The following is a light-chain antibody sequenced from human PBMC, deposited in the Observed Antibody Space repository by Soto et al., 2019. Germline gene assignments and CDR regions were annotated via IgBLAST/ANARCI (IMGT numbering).Light chain of an antibody. V-gene: IGKV1-39*01. J-gene: IGKJ1*01. CDR2: AAS. CDR1: QSISNY. CDR3: QQSYTTPRT. Sequence: DIQMTQSPSSLSASVGDTVTVTCRASQSISNYLHWHQQKPGETPKLLIYAASSLQSGVPSRFSGSGSGTDFTLTISSLQPEDFATYYCQQSYTTPRTFGQGTKVEIK.